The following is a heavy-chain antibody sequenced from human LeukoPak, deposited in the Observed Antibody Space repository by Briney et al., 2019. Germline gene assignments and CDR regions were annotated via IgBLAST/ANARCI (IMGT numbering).Heavy chain of an antibody. CDR1: GFTFSSYA. CDR3: ARAGRDSSGYYYRPAGY. D-gene: IGHD3-22*01. V-gene: IGHV3-64*01. J-gene: IGHJ4*02. CDR2: ISSNGGST. Sequence: GGSLRLSCAASGFTFSSYAMHWVRQAPGKGPEYVSAISSNGGSTYYANSVKGRFTISRDNSKNTLYLQMGSLRAEDMAVYYCARAGRDSSGYYYRPAGYWGQGTLVTVSS.